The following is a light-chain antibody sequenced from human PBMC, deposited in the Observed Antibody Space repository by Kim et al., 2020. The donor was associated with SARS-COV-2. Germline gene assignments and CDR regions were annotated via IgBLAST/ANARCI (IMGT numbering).Light chain of an antibody. J-gene: IGKJ2*01. V-gene: IGKV1-5*01. CDR3: QQYNSYSYT. Sequence: SASVGDRVTITCRASQSISSWLAWYQQKPGKAPKLLIYDGSSLESGVPSRFSGSGSGTEFTLTISSLQPDDFATYYCQQYNSYSYTFGQGTKLEI. CDR2: DGS. CDR1: QSISSW.